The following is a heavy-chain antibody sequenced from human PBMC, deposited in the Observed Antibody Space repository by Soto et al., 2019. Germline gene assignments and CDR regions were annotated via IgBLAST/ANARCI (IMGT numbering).Heavy chain of an antibody. V-gene: IGHV4-34*01. CDR2: SNHNGIT. J-gene: IGHJ6*02. CDR3: ARGLAARNYYYYGMDV. D-gene: IGHD6-6*01. Sequence: SETLSLTCAVYGGSFSGYYWSWIRQPPGKGLEWIGESNHNGITNYNPSLKSRVTVSVDTSKSQFSLKLSSVTAADRAVYYCARGLAARNYYYYGMDVWSQGTTVTVSS. CDR1: GGSFSGYY.